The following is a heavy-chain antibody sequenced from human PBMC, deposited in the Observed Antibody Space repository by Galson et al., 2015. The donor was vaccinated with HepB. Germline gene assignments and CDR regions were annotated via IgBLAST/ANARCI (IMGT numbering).Heavy chain of an antibody. CDR3: AKDVGRSYDFWSGYYGMDV. D-gene: IGHD3-3*01. Sequence: SLRLSCAASGFTFSSYGMHWVRQAPGKGLEWVAVISYDGSNKYYADSVKGRFTISRDNSKNTLYLQMNSLRAEDTAVYYCAKDVGRSYDFWSGYYGMDVWGQGTTVTVSS. J-gene: IGHJ6*02. CDR2: ISYDGSNK. CDR1: GFTFSSYG. V-gene: IGHV3-30*18.